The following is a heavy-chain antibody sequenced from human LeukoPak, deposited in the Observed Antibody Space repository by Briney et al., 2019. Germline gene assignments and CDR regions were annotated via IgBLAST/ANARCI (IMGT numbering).Heavy chain of an antibody. V-gene: IGHV1-69*04. D-gene: IGHD5-24*01. J-gene: IGHJ5*02. Sequence: ASVKVSCKASGGTFSSYTISWVRQAPGQGLEWMGRIIPILGIANYAQKCQGRVTITADQSPSTDYMELSSLRSEDTAVYYCARELGVGDGYNSHVNRNWFDPWGQGTLVTVSS. CDR1: GGTFSSYT. CDR2: IIPILGIA. CDR3: ARELGVGDGYNSHVNRNWFDP.